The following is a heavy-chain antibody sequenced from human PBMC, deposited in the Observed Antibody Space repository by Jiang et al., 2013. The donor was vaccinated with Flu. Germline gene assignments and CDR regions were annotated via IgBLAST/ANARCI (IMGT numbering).Heavy chain of an antibody. CDR2: IYYSGTT. Sequence: GSGLVKPSETLSLTCTVSGGSISSRAYFWGWIRQLPGKGLEWFGSIYYSGTTYYNPSLKSRVTISVDTSKNQLSLRLNSVTAADTAVYYCARSLGNSGSYYAAFDIWGQGTMVTVSS. J-gene: IGHJ3*02. V-gene: IGHV4-39*01. CDR1: GGSISSRAYF. D-gene: IGHD1-26*01. CDR3: ARSLGNSGSYYAAFDI.